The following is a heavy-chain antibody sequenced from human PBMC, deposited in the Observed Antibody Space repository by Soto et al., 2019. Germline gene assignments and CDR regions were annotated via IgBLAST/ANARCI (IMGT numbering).Heavy chain of an antibody. D-gene: IGHD3-10*01. V-gene: IGHV4-39*01. CDR1: GGSISGSSYY. Sequence: SETLSLTCTVSGGSISGSSYYWAWIRQPPGKGLEWIGSWYFSGTTYYSPSLKSRVTISVDTSKNQFSLRLSSLTAADTAVYSCARGGKRVSMIRGFDFWGQGALVTSPQ. J-gene: IGHJ4*02. CDR3: ARGGKRVSMIRGFDF. CDR2: WYFSGTT.